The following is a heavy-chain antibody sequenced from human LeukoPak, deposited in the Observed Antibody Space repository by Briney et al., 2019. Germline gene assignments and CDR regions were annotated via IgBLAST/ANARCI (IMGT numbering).Heavy chain of an antibody. CDR2: INHSGST. V-gene: IGHV4-34*01. CDR3: ARRAYYDSSGYYSHFDY. Sequence: SETLSLTCAVYGGSFSGYYWGWIRQPPGKGLEWIGEINHSGSTNYNPSLKSRVTISVDTSKNQFSLKLSSVTAADTAVYYCARRAYYDSSGYYSHFDYWGQGTLVTVSS. D-gene: IGHD3-22*01. J-gene: IGHJ4*02. CDR1: GGSFSGYY.